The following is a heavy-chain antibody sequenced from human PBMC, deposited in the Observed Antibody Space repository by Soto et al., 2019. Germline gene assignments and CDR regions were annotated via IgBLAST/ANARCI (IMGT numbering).Heavy chain of an antibody. J-gene: IGHJ6*02. CDR1: GFTFISYS. CDR2: ISSSSSYI. V-gene: IGHV3-21*01. CDR3: ARGPLRYYYGMDV. Sequence: LRLSCAASGFTFISYSMNWVRQAPGKGLEWVSSISSSSSYIYYADSVKGRFTISRDNAKNSLYLQMNSLRAEDTAVYYCARGPLRYYYGMDVWGQGTTVTVSS.